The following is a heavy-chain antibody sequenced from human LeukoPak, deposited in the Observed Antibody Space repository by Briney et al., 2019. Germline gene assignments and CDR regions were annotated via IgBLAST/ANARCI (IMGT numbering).Heavy chain of an antibody. CDR1: GYSISSGYY. J-gene: IGHJ3*02. V-gene: IGHV4-38-2*01. CDR3: ARFSTDDAFDI. D-gene: IGHD1-1*01. CDR2: IYHSGST. Sequence: SETLSLTCAVSGYSISSGYYWGWIRQPPGKGLEWIGSIYHSGSTYYNPSLKSRVTISVDTSKNQFSMKLSSVTAADTAVYYCARFSTDDAFDIWGQGTMVTVSS.